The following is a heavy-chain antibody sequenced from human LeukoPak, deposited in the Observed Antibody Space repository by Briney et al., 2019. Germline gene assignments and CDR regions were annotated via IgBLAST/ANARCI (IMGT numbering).Heavy chain of an antibody. Sequence: ASVKVSCKASGYTFTSYGISWVRQAPGQGLEWMGWISAYNGNTSYAQKLQGRVTMTTDTSTSTAYVELRSLRSDDTAVYYCARGFYGGSDYYFDYWGQGTLVTVSS. CDR3: ARGFYGGSDYYFDY. J-gene: IGHJ4*02. CDR2: ISAYNGNT. D-gene: IGHD4-23*01. V-gene: IGHV1-18*01. CDR1: GYTFTSYG.